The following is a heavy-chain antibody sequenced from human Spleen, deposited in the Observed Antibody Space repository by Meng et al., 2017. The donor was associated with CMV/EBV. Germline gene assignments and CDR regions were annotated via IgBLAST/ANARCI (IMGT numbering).Heavy chain of an antibody. CDR2: INTYNGNT. CDR3: ARSSYYYDSSGYYPSY. D-gene: IGHD3-22*01. J-gene: IGHJ4*02. CDR1: GYTFTGYY. Sequence: ASVKVSCKASGYTFTGYYFHWVRQAPGQGLEWMGWINTYNGNTNYVRKVQGRVTLTTDTSTRTAYMELRSLRSDDTAVYYCARSSYYYDSSGYYPSYWGQGTLVTVSS. V-gene: IGHV1-18*04.